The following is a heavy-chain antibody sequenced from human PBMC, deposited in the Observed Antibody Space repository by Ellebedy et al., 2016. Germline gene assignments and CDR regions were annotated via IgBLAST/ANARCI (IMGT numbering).Heavy chain of an antibody. J-gene: IGHJ4*02. CDR2: ISSNGGST. D-gene: IGHD3-9*01. V-gene: IGHV3-64*04. CDR1: GFTFSSYA. CDR3: ARISLNYDILTGYYFDY. Sequence: GESLKISXSASGFTFSSYAMHWVRQAPGKGLEYVSAISSNGGSTYYADSVKGRFTISRDNAKNSLYLQMNSLRAEDTAVYYCARISLNYDILTGYYFDYWGQGTLVTVSS.